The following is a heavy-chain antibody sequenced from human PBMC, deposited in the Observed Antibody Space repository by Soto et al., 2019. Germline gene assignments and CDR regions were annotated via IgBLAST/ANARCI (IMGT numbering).Heavy chain of an antibody. V-gene: IGHV3-74*01. CDR2: INSDGSST. D-gene: IGHD6-13*01. CDR1: GFTFSSYW. CDR3: ARVAYSSSWYVTF. Sequence: EAQLVESGGGLLQPGGSLRLSCAASGFTFSSYWMNWVRQAPGKGLVWVSRINSDGSSTSYADSVNGRFTISRDNAKNRLYQQMNSLTAEDTAVYYCARVAYSSSWYVTFWGQGTLVTVSS. J-gene: IGHJ4*02.